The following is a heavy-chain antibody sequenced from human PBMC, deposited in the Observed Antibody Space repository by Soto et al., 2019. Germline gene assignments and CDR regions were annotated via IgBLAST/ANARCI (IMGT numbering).Heavy chain of an antibody. CDR2: INHSGST. J-gene: IGHJ6*02. D-gene: IGHD3-22*01. CDR1: GGSFSGYY. V-gene: IGHV4-34*01. CDR3: ARDDSSVPYYYYGMDV. Sequence: SETLSLTCAVYGGSFSGYYWTWIRQPPGTGLEWIGEINHSGSTNYNPSLKSRVTISVDTSKNQFSLKLTSVTAADTAVYYCARDDSSVPYYYYGMDVWGQGTTVT.